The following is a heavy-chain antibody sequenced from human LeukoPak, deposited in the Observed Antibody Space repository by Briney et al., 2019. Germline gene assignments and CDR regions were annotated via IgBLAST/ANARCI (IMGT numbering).Heavy chain of an antibody. V-gene: IGHV4-39*07. CDR1: GGSVSSSYY. CDR2: VSYSGTT. Sequence: SETLSLTCAVSGGSVSSSYYWGWIRQPPGKGLEWIGGVSYSGTTYYNPSLKSRVTISIDTSRNQFSLKLSSVTAADTAVYYCARDPNSALWGQGTLVTVSS. J-gene: IGHJ4*02. D-gene: IGHD4-23*01. CDR3: ARDPNSAL.